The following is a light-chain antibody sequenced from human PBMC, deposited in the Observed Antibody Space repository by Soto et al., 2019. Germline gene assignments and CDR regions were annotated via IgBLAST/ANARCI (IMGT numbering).Light chain of an antibody. J-gene: IGKJ2*02. Sequence: IQMTQSPSSLSASVGDRVTITCQASQDIKNYLIWYQQKPGKAPNLLIYDAFSLGTGVSSRFSGSGSGTHFILTISSLQPEDIATYYCQQFDSVPCTFGQGTKLEIK. CDR3: QQFDSVPCT. CDR1: QDIKNY. V-gene: IGKV1-33*01. CDR2: DAF.